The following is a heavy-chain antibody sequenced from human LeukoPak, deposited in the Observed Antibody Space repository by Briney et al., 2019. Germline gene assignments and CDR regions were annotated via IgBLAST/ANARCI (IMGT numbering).Heavy chain of an antibody. CDR3: ARRTSRGFDP. D-gene: IGHD1-14*01. J-gene: IGHJ5*02. Sequence: GGSLRLSCAASGFTFSSYWMSWVRQAPGKGLEYVSAISSNGGSTYYANSVKGRFTISRDNSKNTLYLQMGSLRAEDTAVYYCARRTSRGFDPWGQGTLVTVSS. CDR2: ISSNGGST. CDR1: GFTFSSYW. V-gene: IGHV3-64*01.